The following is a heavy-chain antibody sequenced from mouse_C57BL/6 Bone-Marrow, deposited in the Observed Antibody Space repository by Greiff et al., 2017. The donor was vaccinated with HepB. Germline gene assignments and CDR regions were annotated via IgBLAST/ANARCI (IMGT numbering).Heavy chain of an antibody. J-gene: IGHJ2*01. CDR1: GFTFSSYA. Sequence: EVQLVESGGGLVKPGGSLKLSCAASGFTFSSYAMSWVRQTPEKRLEWVATISDGGSYTYYPDNVKGRFTISRDNAKNNLYLQMSHLKSEDTAMYYCASALGRDYFDYWGQGTTLTVSS. CDR2: ISDGGSYT. V-gene: IGHV5-4*01. D-gene: IGHD4-1*01. CDR3: ASALGRDYFDY.